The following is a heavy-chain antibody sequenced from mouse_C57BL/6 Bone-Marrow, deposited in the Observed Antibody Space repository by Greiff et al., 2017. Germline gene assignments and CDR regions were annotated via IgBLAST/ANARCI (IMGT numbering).Heavy chain of an antibody. CDR3: ASPLYGSSPAWFAY. CDR2: IYPRSGNT. CDR1: GYTFTSYG. D-gene: IGHD1-1*01. V-gene: IGHV1-81*01. J-gene: IGHJ3*01. Sequence: QVQLKQSGAELARPGASVKLSCKASGYTFTSYGISWVKQRTGQGLEWIGEIYPRSGNTYYNEKFKGKATLTADKSSSTAYMELRSLTSEDSAVXFCASPLYGSSPAWFAYWGQGTLVTVSA.